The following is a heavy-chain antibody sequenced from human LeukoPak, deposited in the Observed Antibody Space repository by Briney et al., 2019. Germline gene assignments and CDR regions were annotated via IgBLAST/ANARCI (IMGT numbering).Heavy chain of an antibody. CDR3: ARGAYSSGTQ. CDR2: ISSSSSYT. D-gene: IGHD6-19*01. J-gene: IGHJ4*02. V-gene: IGHV3-21*01. Sequence: GSLRLSCAASGFTFSSYSMNWVRQAPGKGLEWVSSISSSSSYTNYADSVKGRFTISRDNAKNSLYLQMNSLRAEDTAVYYCARGAYSSGTQWGQGTLVTVSS. CDR1: GFTFSSYS.